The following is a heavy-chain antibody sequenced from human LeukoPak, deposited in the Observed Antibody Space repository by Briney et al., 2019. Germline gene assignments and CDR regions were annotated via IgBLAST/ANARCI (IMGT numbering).Heavy chain of an antibody. J-gene: IGHJ4*02. CDR2: INSDGSST. V-gene: IGHV3-74*01. D-gene: IGHD2-21*01. CDR3: GTDMVKGY. CDR1: GFTFSSYW. Sequence: GGSLRLSCAVSGFTFSSYWMHWVRQAPGKGLVWVSRINSDGSSTNYADSVKGRFTISRDNAKNTLYLQMNSLGAEDAAVYYCGTDMVKGYWGQGTLLTVAS.